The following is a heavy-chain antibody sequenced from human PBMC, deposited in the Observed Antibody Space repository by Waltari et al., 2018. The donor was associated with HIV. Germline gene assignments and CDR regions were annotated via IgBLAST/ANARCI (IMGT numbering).Heavy chain of an antibody. CDR3: AREKSRASKWYGIFYYDA. J-gene: IGHJ5*02. CDR2: INHSGKT. V-gene: IGHV4-34*02. Sequence: QVQLQQWGAGLLKPSETLSLTCAVYGGTCSGYYWTWIRQAPGKGQEWIGEINHSGKTNYNPSLKSRLTLSVDTSKNQVSLRMKSVTGADTAIYYCAREKSRASKWYGIFYYDAWGQGTLVSVPS. D-gene: IGHD2-15*01. CDR1: GGTCSGYY.